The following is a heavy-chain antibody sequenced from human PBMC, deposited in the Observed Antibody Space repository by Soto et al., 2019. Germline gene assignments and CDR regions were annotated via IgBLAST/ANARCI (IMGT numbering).Heavy chain of an antibody. D-gene: IGHD4-17*01. Sequence: ASVKVSCKVSGYTLTELSMHWVRQAPGKGLEWMGGFDPEDGETIYAQKFQGRVTMTEDTSTDTAYMELSSLRSEDTAVYYCATKSHYGDYTSNYYYYGMDVWGQGTTVTVSS. CDR3: ATKSHYGDYTSNYYYYGMDV. CDR2: FDPEDGET. J-gene: IGHJ6*02. CDR1: GYTLTELS. V-gene: IGHV1-24*01.